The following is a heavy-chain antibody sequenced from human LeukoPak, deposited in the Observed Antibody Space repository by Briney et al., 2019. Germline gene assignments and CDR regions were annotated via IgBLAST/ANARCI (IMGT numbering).Heavy chain of an antibody. Sequence: SGTLSLTCDVSGGSITQTNYWTWVRQPPGKGLEWIGSIYYSGSTYFNPSLKSRVTISGDTSKNQFPLKLSSVTAADTAVYYCARLGVATPFDYWGQGTLVTVSS. CDR3: ARLGVATPFDY. J-gene: IGHJ4*02. V-gene: IGHV4-39*01. D-gene: IGHD5-12*01. CDR1: GGSITQTNY. CDR2: IYYSGST.